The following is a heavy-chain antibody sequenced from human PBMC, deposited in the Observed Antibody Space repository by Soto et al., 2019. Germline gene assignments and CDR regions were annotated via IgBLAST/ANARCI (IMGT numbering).Heavy chain of an antibody. CDR3: AKDLLVPAAPRTYYYYYGMDV. Sequence: GGSLRLSCAASGFTFSSYAMSWVRQAPGKGLEWVSAISGSGGSTYYADSVKGRFTISRDNSKNTLYLQMNSLRAEDTAVYYCAKDLLVPAAPRTYYYYYGMDVWGQGTTVTVSS. V-gene: IGHV3-23*01. D-gene: IGHD2-2*01. CDR1: GFTFSSYA. J-gene: IGHJ6*02. CDR2: ISGSGGST.